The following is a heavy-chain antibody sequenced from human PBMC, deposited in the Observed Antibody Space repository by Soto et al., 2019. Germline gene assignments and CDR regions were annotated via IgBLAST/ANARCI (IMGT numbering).Heavy chain of an antibody. CDR3: AREDDPRTWFYP. CDR1: GGSISSGGYY. CDR2: IYYSGST. V-gene: IGHV4-31*03. J-gene: IGHJ5*02. Sequence: PSETLSLTCTVSGGSISSGGYYWSWIRQHPGKGLEWIGYIYYSGSTYYNPSLKSRVTISVDTSKNQFSLKLSSVTAADTAVYYCAREDDPRTWFYPWGQGTLVTVSS.